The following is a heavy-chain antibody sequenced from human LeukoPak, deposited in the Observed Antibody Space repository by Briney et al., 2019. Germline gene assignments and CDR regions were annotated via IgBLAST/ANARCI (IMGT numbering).Heavy chain of an antibody. CDR3: AKNIRGYGSSFDY. CDR1: GFTFDDYA. CDR2: ISWNSGSI. D-gene: IGHD5-12*01. J-gene: IGHJ4*02. Sequence: GGSLRLSCAASGFTFDDYAMHWVRQAPGKGLEWVSGISWNSGSIGYADSVKGRFTISRDNAKNSLYLQMNSLRAEDTALYYCAKNIRGYGSSFDYGGQGPLVTVS. V-gene: IGHV3-9*01.